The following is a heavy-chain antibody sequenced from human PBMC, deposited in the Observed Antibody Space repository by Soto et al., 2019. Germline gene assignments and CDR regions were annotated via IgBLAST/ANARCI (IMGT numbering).Heavy chain of an antibody. D-gene: IGHD6-19*01. J-gene: IGHJ4*02. Sequence: EVQLVESGGGLVQPGGSRRLSCAASGFTFGSFWMHWGRQAPGMGLVWVSRIHYDGSTTTSADSVKGRFTISRDNGKNTLYLQMNSLRVEDTAVYYCARGRPVAGIDLWGQGTLVTVSS. CDR2: IHYDGSTT. CDR1: GFTFGSFW. V-gene: IGHV3-74*01. CDR3: ARGRPVAGIDL.